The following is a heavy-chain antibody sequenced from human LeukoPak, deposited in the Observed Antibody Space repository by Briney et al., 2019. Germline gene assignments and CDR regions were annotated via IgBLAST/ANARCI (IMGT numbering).Heavy chain of an antibody. CDR3: ARVAGSGRPFDY. V-gene: IGHV3-21*01. D-gene: IGHD3-10*01. CDR1: GFTFSSYS. Sequence: GSLRLSCAASGFTFSSYSMNWVRQAPGKGLEWVSSISSSSSYIYCADSVKGRFTISRDNAKNSLYLQMNSLRAEDTAVYYCARVAGSGRPFDYWGQGTLVTVSS. J-gene: IGHJ4*02. CDR2: ISSSSSYI.